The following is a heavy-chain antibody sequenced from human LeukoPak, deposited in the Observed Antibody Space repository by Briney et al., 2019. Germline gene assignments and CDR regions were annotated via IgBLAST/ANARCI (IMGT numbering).Heavy chain of an antibody. Sequence: SVKVSCKASGGTFVNYAVSCVREAPGLGLEWMGRIIPMLGKTNSAQKFQDRVTITADTSTGTAYMELTNLRSDDTAVYFCARGLFGGFAAAPFDHWGQGTLVTVS. CDR2: IIPMLGKT. D-gene: IGHD2-2*01. V-gene: IGHV1-69*04. CDR1: GGTFVNYA. CDR3: ARGLFGGFAAAPFDH. J-gene: IGHJ4*02.